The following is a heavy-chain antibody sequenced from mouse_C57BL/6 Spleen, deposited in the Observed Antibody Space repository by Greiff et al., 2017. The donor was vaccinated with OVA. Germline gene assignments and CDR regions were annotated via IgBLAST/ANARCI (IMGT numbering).Heavy chain of an antibody. D-gene: IGHD3-2*02. J-gene: IGHJ4*01. CDR2: IYPRSGNT. Sequence: VQLQQSGAELARPGASVKLSCKASGYTFTSYGISWVKQRTGQGLEWIGEIYPRSGNTYYNEKFKGKATLTADKSSSTAYMELRSLTSEDSAVYFCARWEDSSGYVAMGYWGQGTSVTVSS. CDR3: ARWEDSSGYVAMGY. V-gene: IGHV1-81*01. CDR1: GYTFTSYG.